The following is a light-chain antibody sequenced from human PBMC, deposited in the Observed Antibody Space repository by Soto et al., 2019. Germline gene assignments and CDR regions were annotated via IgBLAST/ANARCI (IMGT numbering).Light chain of an antibody. CDR2: GTS. CDR3: QQSFSTPLIT. V-gene: IGKV1-39*01. CDR1: QSINTY. J-gene: IGKJ5*01. Sequence: GDRVTISCRASQSINTYLNWYQHKPGKAPKLLIYGTSDLQSGVPSRFSGGGSGTDFTLTISSLQPEDFATYYCQQSFSTPLITFGQGTRLELK.